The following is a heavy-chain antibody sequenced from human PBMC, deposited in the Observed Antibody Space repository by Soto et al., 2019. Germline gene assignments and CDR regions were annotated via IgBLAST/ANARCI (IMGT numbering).Heavy chain of an antibody. CDR3: ARDAAVPGESDRFDY. D-gene: IGHD6-19*01. CDR2: AYHNGLT. Sequence: LSLTCTVSGDSVTSNVWWSWVRQPPGKGLEWIGEAYHNGLTDYNPSLKSRVTMSVDTTKNEFSLKLTSLTAADTAIYYCARDAAVPGESDRFDYWGQGTLVTVSS. CDR1: GDSVTSNVW. V-gene: IGHV4-4*02. J-gene: IGHJ4*02.